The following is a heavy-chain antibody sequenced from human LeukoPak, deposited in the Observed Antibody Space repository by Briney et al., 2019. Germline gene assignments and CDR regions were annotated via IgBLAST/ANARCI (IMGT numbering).Heavy chain of an antibody. CDR3: ARLDVSSWFDP. J-gene: IGHJ5*02. CDR1: GGSISSYY. Sequence: SETLSLTCTVSGGSISSYYWSWIRQPPGKGLEWIGYIYYSGSTNYNPSLKSRVTISVDTSKNQFSLKLSSVTAADTAVYYCARLDVSSWFDPWGQGTLVTVSS. D-gene: IGHD3/OR15-3a*01. V-gene: IGHV4-59*08. CDR2: IYYSGST.